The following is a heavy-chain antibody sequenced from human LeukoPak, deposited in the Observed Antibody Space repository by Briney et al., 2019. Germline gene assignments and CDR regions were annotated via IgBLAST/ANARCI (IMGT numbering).Heavy chain of an antibody. D-gene: IGHD6-13*01. CDR3: ARSQAAAGPVFDY. V-gene: IGHV1-69*13. CDR2: IIPIFGTA. Sequence: SVKVSCKASGGTFSSYAISWVRQAPGQGLEWMGGIIPIFGTANYAQKFQGRVTITADESTSTAYMELSSLRSEDTAVYYCARSQAAAGPVFDYWGQGTLVTVSS. J-gene: IGHJ4*02. CDR1: GGTFSSYA.